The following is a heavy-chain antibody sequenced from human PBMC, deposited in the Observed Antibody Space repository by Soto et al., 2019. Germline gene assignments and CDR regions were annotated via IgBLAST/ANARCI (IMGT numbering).Heavy chain of an antibody. CDR1: GFTFSTYN. J-gene: IGHJ4*02. Sequence: EVQLVESGGGLVKPGGSLRLSCAASGFTFSTYNMNWVRQAPGKGLEWVSFISSGSNYIYYADSMKGRFTISRDNAKNSLYLQMNSLRDEDTAVYYCARTSSGWSRYVDYWGQGTLVTVSS. CDR3: ARTSSGWSRYVDY. V-gene: IGHV3-21*06. D-gene: IGHD6-19*01. CDR2: ISSGSNYI.